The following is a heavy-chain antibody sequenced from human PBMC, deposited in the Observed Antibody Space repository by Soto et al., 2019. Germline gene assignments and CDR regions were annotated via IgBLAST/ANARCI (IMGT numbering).Heavy chain of an antibody. CDR2: ISSSSSTI. CDR1: GFTFSSYS. CDR3: ARNNEVGAWSVYSYHYYYGRDV. V-gene: IGHV3-48*02. D-gene: IGHD3-3*01. Sequence: GGSLRLSCAASGFTFSSYSMNWVRQAPGKGLEWVSYISSSSSTIYYADSVKGRFTISRDNAKNSLYLQMNSLRDEDTAVYYSARNNEVGAWSVYSYHYYYGRDVWGKGTTVTVPQ. J-gene: IGHJ6*04.